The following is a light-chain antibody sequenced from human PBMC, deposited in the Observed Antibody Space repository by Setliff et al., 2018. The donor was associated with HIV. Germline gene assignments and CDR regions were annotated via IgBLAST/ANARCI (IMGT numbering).Light chain of an antibody. CDR2: EVN. CDR3: SSYTFRKTWV. Sequence: QSALAQPASVSGSPGQSITISCTGSSSDIGGYNFVSWYQHHPGKAPKLIIYEVNHRPSGVSHRFSGSKSANTASLTISGLQAEDEADYYCSSYTFRKTWVFGGGTK. CDR1: SSDIGGYNF. J-gene: IGLJ3*02. V-gene: IGLV2-14*01.